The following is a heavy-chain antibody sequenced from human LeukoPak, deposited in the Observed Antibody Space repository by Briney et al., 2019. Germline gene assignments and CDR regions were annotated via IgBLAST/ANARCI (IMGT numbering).Heavy chain of an antibody. CDR1: GFTFCSYA. CDR2: SSDSGTPT. V-gene: IGHV3-23*01. CDR3: AKDGPQAGYGTGWFDY. D-gene: IGHD6-19*01. Sequence: PGGPLRLPCAACGFTFCSYAVSWVRQAPGKALEGVSGSSDSGTPTYHADSVKGRVTISRNNSKNTLNLQMNSLRAKDTAVYYCAKDGPQAGYGTGWFDYWGQGTLVTVSS. J-gene: IGHJ4*02.